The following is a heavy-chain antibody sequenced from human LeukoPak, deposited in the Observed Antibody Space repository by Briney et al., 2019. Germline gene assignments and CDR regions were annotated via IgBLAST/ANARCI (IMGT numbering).Heavy chain of an antibody. CDR2: IHHSGST. D-gene: IGHD5-12*01. Sequence: SETLSLTCTVSGVSVSSVANYWNWIRQPPGKGLEWIAYIHHSGSTYVNPSLKSRVTVSLDKSRNQVSLMVTSVTVADTAVYYCARDARDIVRSSTLDSWGQGTLLTVSS. J-gene: IGHJ4*02. V-gene: IGHV4-61*08. CDR1: GVSVSSVANY. CDR3: ARDARDIVRSSTLDS.